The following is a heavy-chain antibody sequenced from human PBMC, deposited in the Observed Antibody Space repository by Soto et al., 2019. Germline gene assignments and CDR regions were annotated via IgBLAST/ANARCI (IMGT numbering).Heavy chain of an antibody. CDR3: AGFGVIGEPFDY. D-gene: IGHD3-10*01. CDR2: IYYSGST. CDR1: GGSISSGDYY. Sequence: PSETLSLTCTVSGGSISSGDYYWSWIRQPPGKGLEWIGYIYYSGSTDYNPSLKSRVNISIDTSKNQFSLKLSSVTAADTAVYYCAGFGVIGEPFDYWGQGTLVTVSS. V-gene: IGHV4-30-4*01. J-gene: IGHJ4*02.